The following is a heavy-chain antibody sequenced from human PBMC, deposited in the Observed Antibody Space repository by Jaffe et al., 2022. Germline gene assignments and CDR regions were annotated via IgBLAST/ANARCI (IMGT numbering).Heavy chain of an antibody. CDR3: ARGRHPVWFGELYFDY. CDR1: GFTFSSYE. V-gene: IGHV3-48*03. J-gene: IGHJ4*02. Sequence: EVQLVESGGGLVQPGGSLRLSCAASGFTFSSYEMNWVRQAPGKGLEWVSYISSSGSTIYYADSVKGRFTISRDNAKNSLYLQMNSLRAEDTAVYYCARGRHPVWFGELYFDYWGQGTLVTVSS. CDR2: ISSSGSTI. D-gene: IGHD3-10*01.